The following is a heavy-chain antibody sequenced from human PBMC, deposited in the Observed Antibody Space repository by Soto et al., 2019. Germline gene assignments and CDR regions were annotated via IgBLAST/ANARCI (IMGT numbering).Heavy chain of an antibody. CDR3: ANRQLVAGTLWFDP. Sequence: VEFRRLACGASGFTFRSSAMSWVRQAPGKGVEWVSAITDSGGSTSYADSVKGRFTISRDNSKNTLYLQMTSLRAEDTAVYYCANRQLVAGTLWFDPWGQGTLVTVSS. J-gene: IGHJ5*02. V-gene: IGHV3-23*01. CDR2: ITDSGGST. CDR1: GFTFRSSA. D-gene: IGHD6-19*01.